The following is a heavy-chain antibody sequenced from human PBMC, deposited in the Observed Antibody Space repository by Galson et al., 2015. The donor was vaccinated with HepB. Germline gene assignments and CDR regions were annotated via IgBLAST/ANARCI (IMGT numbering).Heavy chain of an antibody. Sequence: SLRLSCAASGFTFSSYWMHWVRQGPGKGLVWVSRMYTDGSSASYADSVKGRFTISRDNAKNTLYLQMNSLRAEDTAVYYCARVSRGFDCWGQGTLVTVSS. CDR2: MYTDGSSA. D-gene: IGHD3-10*01. V-gene: IGHV3-74*01. J-gene: IGHJ4*02. CDR1: GFTFSSYW. CDR3: ARVSRGFDC.